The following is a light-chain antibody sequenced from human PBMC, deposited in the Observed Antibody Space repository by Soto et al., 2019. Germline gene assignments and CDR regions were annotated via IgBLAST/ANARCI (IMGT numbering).Light chain of an antibody. CDR2: GAS. V-gene: IGKV1-9*01. CDR3: QRPGV. Sequence: DIPLTQSPSFLSASVGDRVTITCRASQGISSYLAWYQQKPEKAPKLLIYGASTLQSGVPSRFSGSGSGTEFTLTISSLQAEDFATYYCQRPGVFGPGTKVDIK. CDR1: QGISSY. J-gene: IGKJ3*01.